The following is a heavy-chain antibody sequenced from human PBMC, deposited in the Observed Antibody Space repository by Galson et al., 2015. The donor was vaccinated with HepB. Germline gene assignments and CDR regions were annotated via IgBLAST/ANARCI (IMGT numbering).Heavy chain of an antibody. D-gene: IGHD7-27*01. J-gene: IGHJ5*02. Sequence: SVKVSCKASGGSFSRYGLSWVRQAPGQGLEWMGEIVPIFGTRNYAHQFQGRVTITADESTSTAYMELTSLRSEDTAVYFCAKIGPWGWFAPWARELWSPSPQ. CDR3: AKIGPWGWFAP. V-gene: IGHV1-69*13. CDR1: GGSFSRYG. CDR2: IVPIFGTR.